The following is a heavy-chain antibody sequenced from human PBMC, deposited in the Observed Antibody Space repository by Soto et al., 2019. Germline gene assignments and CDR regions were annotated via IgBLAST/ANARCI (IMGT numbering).Heavy chain of an antibody. CDR2: IYGGGTT. CDR1: GFAVSSKY. J-gene: IGHJ4*02. Sequence: EVQLVESGGGLIQPGGSLRLSCAASGFAVSSKYMTWVRQAPGKGLEWISVIYGGGTTYYAGSVKGRFTISRDTSKYTLYLQMNSLRAEDTAVYYCVQTTGWPGFDFWGQGTLVTVSS. V-gene: IGHV3-53*01. D-gene: IGHD6-19*01. CDR3: VQTTGWPGFDF.